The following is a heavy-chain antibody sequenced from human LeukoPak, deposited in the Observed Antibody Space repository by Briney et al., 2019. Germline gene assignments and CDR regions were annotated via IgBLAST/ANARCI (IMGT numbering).Heavy chain of an antibody. D-gene: IGHD5-24*01. CDR1: GYSFTSYW. V-gene: IGHV5-51*01. CDR3: ARHRVFDGSTYYYYYMDV. CDR2: IYPGDSYT. J-gene: IGHJ6*03. Sequence: GESLKISCKGSGYSFTSYWIGWVRQMPGKGLEWMGIIYPGDSYTKYSPSFQGQVIISADKSINTAYLQWSSLKASGTAIYYCARHRVFDGSTYYYYYMDVWGKGTTVTVSS.